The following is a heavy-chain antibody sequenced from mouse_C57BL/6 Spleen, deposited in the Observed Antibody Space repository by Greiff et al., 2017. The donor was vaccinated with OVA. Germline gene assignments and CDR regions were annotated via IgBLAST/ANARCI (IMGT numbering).Heavy chain of an antibody. CDR1: GYTFTSYW. D-gene: IGHD2-4*01. CDR2: IYPGSGST. V-gene: IGHV1-55*01. CDR3: ARKGDYDYDGYAMDY. Sequence: VKLQQPGAELVKPGASVKMSCKASGYTFTSYWITWVKQRPGQGLEWIGDIYPGSGSTNYNEKFKSKATLTVDTSSSTAYMQLSSLTSEDSAVYYCARKGDYDYDGYAMDYWGQGTSVTVSS. J-gene: IGHJ4*01.